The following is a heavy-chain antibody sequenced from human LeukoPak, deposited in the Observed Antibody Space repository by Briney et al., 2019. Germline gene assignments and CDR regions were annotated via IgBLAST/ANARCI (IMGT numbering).Heavy chain of an antibody. D-gene: IGHD6-13*01. CDR2: MSNSGST. V-gene: IGHV4-39*01. Sequence: SETLSLTCTVSGGSISSSSYYWGWIRQSPGRGLEWIGTMSNSGSTYYNPSLKSRVTISGDTAKNQFSLKLSSVTAADTAVYYCARRSQAAAGRGIDYWGQGTLVTVSS. CDR1: GGSISSSSYY. CDR3: ARRSQAAAGRGIDY. J-gene: IGHJ4*02.